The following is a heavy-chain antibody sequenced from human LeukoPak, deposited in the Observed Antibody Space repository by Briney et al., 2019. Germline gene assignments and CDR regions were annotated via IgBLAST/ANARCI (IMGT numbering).Heavy chain of an antibody. V-gene: IGHV3-23*01. Sequence: GGSLRLSCAASGFTFTTYDMSWVRQAPGKGLEWVSAIIGSGGSTYYADSVKGRFTISRDNSKNTLYLQMNSLRAEDTAVYYCAKGAYYYDSSGYYGGYYFDYWGQGTLVTVSS. CDR2: IIGSGGST. J-gene: IGHJ4*02. CDR1: GFTFTTYD. CDR3: AKGAYYYDSSGYYGGYYFDY. D-gene: IGHD3-22*01.